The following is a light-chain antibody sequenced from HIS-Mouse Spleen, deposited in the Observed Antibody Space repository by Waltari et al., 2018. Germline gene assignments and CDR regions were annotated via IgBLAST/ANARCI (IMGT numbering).Light chain of an antibody. V-gene: IGLV3-10*01. CDR2: EDS. CDR1: SLPKKY. Sequence: SYELTQPPSVSVSPGQTARITCSGDSLPKKYAYWYQQKSGQAPVLVIYEDSNRPSGIPERCSGSSSGTMATLTISGAQVEDEADYYCYSTDSSGNHRVFGGGTKLTVL. CDR3: YSTDSSGNHRV. J-gene: IGLJ2*01.